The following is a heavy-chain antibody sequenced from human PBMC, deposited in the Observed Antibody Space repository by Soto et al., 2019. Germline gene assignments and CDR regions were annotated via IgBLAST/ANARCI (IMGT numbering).Heavy chain of an antibody. CDR1: GDSVSSNSAI. CDR2: TYYRSKWYN. Sequence: QVQLQQSGPGLVKPSQTLTLTCAISGDSVSSNSAICNWVRQSPSRGLEWLGRTYYRSKWYNNYAESVKGRITINPDTSKNQFSLQLNSVTPEDTAVYYCSTWHFDYWGQGTLVTVSS. CDR3: STWHFDY. V-gene: IGHV6-1*01. J-gene: IGHJ4*02.